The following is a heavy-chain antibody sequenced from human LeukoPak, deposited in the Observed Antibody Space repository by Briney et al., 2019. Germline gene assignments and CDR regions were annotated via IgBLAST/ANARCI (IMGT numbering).Heavy chain of an antibody. CDR2: IYYSGST. V-gene: IGHV4-59*01. CDR1: GGSISSYY. CDR3: ARASGTTKGGNWFDP. Sequence: SETLSLTCTVSGGSISSYYWSWIRQPPGKGLEWIGYIYYSGSTNYNPSLKSRVTISVDTSKNQFSLKLSSVTAADTAVYYCARASGTTKGGNWFDPWGQGTLVTVSS. J-gene: IGHJ5*02. D-gene: IGHD1-1*01.